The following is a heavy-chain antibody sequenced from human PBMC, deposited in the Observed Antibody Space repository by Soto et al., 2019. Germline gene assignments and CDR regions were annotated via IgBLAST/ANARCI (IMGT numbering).Heavy chain of an antibody. D-gene: IGHD1-26*01. Sequence: EVQLVESGGGLVQPGGSLRLSCAASRFIFSSYWMHWVRQAPGKGPVWVSRINSAGSSTSYADSVKGRFTISRDNAKNTLYLQMNSLRAEDTAVYYCARAPRDIWELPGYWGQGTLVTVSS. CDR2: INSAGSST. J-gene: IGHJ4*02. V-gene: IGHV3-74*01. CDR1: RFIFSSYW. CDR3: ARAPRDIWELPGY.